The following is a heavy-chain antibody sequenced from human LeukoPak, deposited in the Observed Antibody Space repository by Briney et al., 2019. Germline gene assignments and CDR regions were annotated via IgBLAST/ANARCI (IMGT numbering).Heavy chain of an antibody. V-gene: IGHV4-38-2*02. CDR1: GYSISSGYY. D-gene: IGHD4-17*01. CDR2: IYHSGST. J-gene: IGHJ4*02. CDR3: ARGDDYVLYYFDY. Sequence: PSETLSLTCTVSGYSISSGYYWGWIRQPPGKGLEWIGSIYHSGSTYYNPSLKSRVTISVDTSKNQFSLKLSSVTAADTAVYYCARGDDYVLYYFDYWGQGTLVTVSS.